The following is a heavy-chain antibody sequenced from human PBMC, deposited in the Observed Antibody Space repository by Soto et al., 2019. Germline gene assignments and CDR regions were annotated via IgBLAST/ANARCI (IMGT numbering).Heavy chain of an antibody. D-gene: IGHD3-22*01. CDR3: AREPFDSSGVFDY. Sequence: ASVKVSCKVSGYTLTKLSMHWVRQAPGQGLEWMGWISAYNGNTNYAQKLQGRVTMTTDTSTSTAYMELRSLRSDDTAVYYCAREPFDSSGVFDYWGQGTLVTVSS. CDR2: ISAYNGNT. J-gene: IGHJ4*02. CDR1: GYTLTKLS. V-gene: IGHV1-18*01.